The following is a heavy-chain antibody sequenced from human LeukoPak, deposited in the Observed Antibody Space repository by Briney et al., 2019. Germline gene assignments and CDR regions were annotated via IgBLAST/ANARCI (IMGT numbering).Heavy chain of an antibody. CDR1: GCTFSSYT. Sequence: GSVKVSCKASGCTFSSYTISWVRLAPGQGLEWMGIINPRGGNTNYTQKFKGRVTMTRDTSTSTVYLELSSLRSEDTAVYYCAGDFFNMISEYWGQGTLVSVSS. D-gene: IGHD3/OR15-3a*01. V-gene: IGHV1-46*01. CDR2: INPRGGNT. J-gene: IGHJ4*02. CDR3: AGDFFNMISEY.